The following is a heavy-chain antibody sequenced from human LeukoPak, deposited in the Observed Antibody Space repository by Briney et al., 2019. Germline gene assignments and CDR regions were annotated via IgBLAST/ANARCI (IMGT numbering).Heavy chain of an antibody. Sequence: GRSLRLSCAASGFTFSSYGMHWLRQAPAKGLEWVAVIWYDGSNKYYADSVKGRFTISRDNSKNTLYLQMNSLRAEDTAVYYCARSTWNVVVINFDYWGQGTLVTVSS. V-gene: IGHV3-33*01. CDR1: GFTFSSYG. CDR3: ARSTWNVVVINFDY. D-gene: IGHD3-22*01. J-gene: IGHJ4*02. CDR2: IWYDGSNK.